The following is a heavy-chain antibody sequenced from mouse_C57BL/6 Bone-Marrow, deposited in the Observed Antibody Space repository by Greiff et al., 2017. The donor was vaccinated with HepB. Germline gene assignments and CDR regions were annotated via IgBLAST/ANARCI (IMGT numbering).Heavy chain of an antibody. J-gene: IGHJ2*01. CDR2: ISSGGDYI. CDR3: TSDYYGSSYRFDY. V-gene: IGHV5-9-1*02. Sequence: EVKLVESGEGLVKPGGSLKLSCAASGFTFSSYAMSWVRQTPEKRLEWVAYISSGGDYIYYADTVKGRFTISRDNARNTLYLQMSSLKSEDTAMYYCTSDYYGSSYRFDYWGQGTTLTVSS. CDR1: GFTFSSYA. D-gene: IGHD1-1*01.